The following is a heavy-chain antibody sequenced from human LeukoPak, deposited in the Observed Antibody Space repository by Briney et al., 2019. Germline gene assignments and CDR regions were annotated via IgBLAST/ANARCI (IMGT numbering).Heavy chain of an antibody. V-gene: IGHV3-74*03. CDR3: VRDNYGVDY. Sequence: PGGSLRLSCAASGFTFSRYWMQWVRQAPGKGLVWVSNINSDGSSTTYADSVKGRFTTSRDNAKNTLYLQMNSLRAEDTAVYYCVRDNYGVDYWGQGTLVTVSS. CDR2: INSDGSST. J-gene: IGHJ4*02. D-gene: IGHD3-10*01. CDR1: GFTFSRYW.